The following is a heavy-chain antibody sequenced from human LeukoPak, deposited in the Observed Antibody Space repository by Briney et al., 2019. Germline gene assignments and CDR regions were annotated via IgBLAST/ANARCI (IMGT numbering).Heavy chain of an antibody. J-gene: IGHJ6*04. CDR1: GVTFSSYT. D-gene: IGHD3-10*01. CDR2: IIPIFGSA. V-gene: IGHV1-69*06. Sequence: SVKVSCKAPGVTFSSYTINWVRQAPGQGLEWMGGIIPIFGSANYAQNFQGRVTITADKSTSTVYMELSSLRSEDTAVYYCARADYYGSGGMDVWGKGTTVTVSS. CDR3: ARADYYGSGGMDV.